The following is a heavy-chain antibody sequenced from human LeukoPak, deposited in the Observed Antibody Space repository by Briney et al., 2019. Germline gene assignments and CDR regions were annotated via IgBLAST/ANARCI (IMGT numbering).Heavy chain of an antibody. Sequence: SETLSLTCTVSGASINSYYWSWIRQPPGKGLEWIGYIFHSGRTNYNPSLKSRVTISVDTSKNQLSLKLSSVTAADTAVYYCARGAPGGNDYGDYWGQGTLVTVSS. CDR2: IFHSGRT. V-gene: IGHV4-59*01. J-gene: IGHJ4*02. CDR3: ARGAPGGNDYGDY. CDR1: GASINSYY.